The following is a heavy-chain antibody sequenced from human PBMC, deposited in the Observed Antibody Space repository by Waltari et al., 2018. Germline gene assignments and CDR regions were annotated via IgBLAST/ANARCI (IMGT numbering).Heavy chain of an antibody. Sequence: EVQLVESGGDLVQPGGSLRLSCAASGFRFSSFWRHWVRQAPGKGLVWVSRIHTDGSGTRYADSVEGRFTISRDNTKNTLYLQMNSLRVEDTAVYYCARGGHVDWLPPDYWGQGTLVTVSS. J-gene: IGHJ4*02. CDR2: IHTDGSGT. CDR3: ARGGHVDWLPPDY. D-gene: IGHD3-9*01. V-gene: IGHV3-74*01. CDR1: GFRFSSFW.